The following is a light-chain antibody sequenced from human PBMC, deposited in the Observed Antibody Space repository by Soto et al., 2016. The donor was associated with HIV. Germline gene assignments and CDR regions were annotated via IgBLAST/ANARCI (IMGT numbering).Light chain of an antibody. V-gene: IGKV1-8*01. J-gene: IGKJ2*01. CDR3: QQYNSYYT. Sequence: IQMTQSPSSFSASTGDRVTLTCRASQGISNSLAWYQQNPGKAPKLLIYAASTLQNGVPSRFSGSGSGTDFVLTISSLQPDDFATYYCQQYNSYYTFGQGTKLEIK. CDR2: AAS. CDR1: QGISNS.